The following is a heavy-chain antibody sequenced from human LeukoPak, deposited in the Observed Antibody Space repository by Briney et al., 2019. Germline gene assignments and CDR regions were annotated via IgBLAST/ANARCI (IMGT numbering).Heavy chain of an antibody. CDR3: ARASYYYDSSGYPHAFDI. V-gene: IGHV4-59*08. D-gene: IGHD3-22*01. J-gene: IGHJ3*02. CDR1: GGSISSYY. CDR2: IYYSGST. Sequence: SETLSLTCTVSGGSISSYYWSWIRQPPGKGLEWIGYIYYSGSTNYNPSLKSRVTISVDTSKNQFSLKLSSVTAADTAVYYCARASYYYDSSGYPHAFDIWGQGTMDTVSS.